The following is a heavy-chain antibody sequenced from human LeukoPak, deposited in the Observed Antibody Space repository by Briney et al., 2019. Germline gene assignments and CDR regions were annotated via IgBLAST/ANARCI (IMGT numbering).Heavy chain of an antibody. CDR3: ARPPLHYGDDEYFDL. Sequence: ASVKVSCKTSGGTFSSYAISWVRQAPGQGLEWMGRIIPILGIANYAQKFQGRVTITADKSTSTAYMELSSLRSEDTAVYYCARPPLHYGDDEYFDLWGRGTLVTVSS. D-gene: IGHD4-17*01. CDR2: IIPILGIA. CDR1: GGTFSSYA. J-gene: IGHJ2*01. V-gene: IGHV1-69*04.